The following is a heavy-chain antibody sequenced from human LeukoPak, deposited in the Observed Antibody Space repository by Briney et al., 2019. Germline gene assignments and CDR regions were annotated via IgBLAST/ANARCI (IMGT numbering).Heavy chain of an antibody. V-gene: IGHV1-2*02. CDR3: ARAAGYSSGWHIDY. CDR2: INTYSGGT. Sequence: GASVKVSCKASGYTFTDYCMHWVRQAPGQGLEWMGCINTYSGGTNNAQNFQGRVTMTRDTSIGTAYMELSRLRTDDTAVYYCARAAGYSSGWHIDYWGQGTLVTVSS. J-gene: IGHJ4*02. D-gene: IGHD6-19*01. CDR1: GYTFTDYC.